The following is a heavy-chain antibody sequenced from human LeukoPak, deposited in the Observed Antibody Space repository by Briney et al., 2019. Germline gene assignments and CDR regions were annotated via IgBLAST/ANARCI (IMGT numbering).Heavy chain of an antibody. J-gene: IGHJ3*02. CDR3: ARALPNTDNYNWAFDI. V-gene: IGHV4-4*07. D-gene: IGHD5-24*01. Sequence: SETLSLTCTVSGGSISSFYWNWIRQPAGKGLEWIGRIHTSGSTKYNPSLKSRVTISVDKSNNQFSLKLNSVTAADTAMYYCARALPNTDNYNWAFDIWGQGRTVTVSS. CDR2: IHTSGST. CDR1: GGSISSFY.